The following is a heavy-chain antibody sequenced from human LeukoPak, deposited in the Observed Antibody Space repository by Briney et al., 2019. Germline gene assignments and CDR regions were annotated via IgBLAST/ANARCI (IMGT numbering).Heavy chain of an antibody. Sequence: GSSVKVSCKASGGTFSSYAISWVRQAPGQGLEWMGGIIPIFGTANYAQKFQGRVTITTDESTSTAYMELSSLRSEDTAVYYCARARVDGTWVYNWFDPWGQGTLVTVSS. J-gene: IGHJ5*02. V-gene: IGHV1-69*05. CDR1: GGTFSSYA. CDR2: IIPIFGTA. D-gene: IGHD5-24*01. CDR3: ARARVDGTWVYNWFDP.